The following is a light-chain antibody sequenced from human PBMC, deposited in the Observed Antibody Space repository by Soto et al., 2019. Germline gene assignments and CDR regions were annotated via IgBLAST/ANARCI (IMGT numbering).Light chain of an antibody. Sequence: DVLMTQSPSSVSASVGDRLTITCRASQSINSWWSAWYQQKPGRAPKLLISAASTLQSGVPSRFSGSGSGTDFTLTISSLQPEDFATYICQQADSFPWTFGQGTTVEV. CDR2: AAS. CDR1: QSINSW. CDR3: QQADSFPWT. J-gene: IGKJ1*01. V-gene: IGKV1D-12*01.